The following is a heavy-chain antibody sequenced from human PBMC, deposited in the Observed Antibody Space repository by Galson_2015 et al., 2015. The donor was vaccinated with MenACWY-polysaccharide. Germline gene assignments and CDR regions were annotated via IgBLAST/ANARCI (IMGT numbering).Heavy chain of an antibody. D-gene: IGHD2-2*01. J-gene: IGHJ6*02. CDR3: ARVGYCSSTSCQKGYYYGMDV. V-gene: IGHV4-4*07. CDR1: GGSISSYY. CDR2: IYTSGST. Sequence: SLTCTVSGGSISSYYWSWIRQPAGKGLEWIGRIYTSGSTNYNPSLKSRVTMSVDTSKNQFSLKLSSMTAADTAVYYCARVGYCSSTSCQKGYYYGMDVWGQGTTVTVSS.